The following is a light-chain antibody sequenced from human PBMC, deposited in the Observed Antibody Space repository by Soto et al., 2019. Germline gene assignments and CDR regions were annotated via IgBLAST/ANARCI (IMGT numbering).Light chain of an antibody. CDR2: GAS. V-gene: IGKV3-20*01. CDR3: QQFGSSPRT. J-gene: IGKJ1*01. CDR1: QSVTNRY. Sequence: EIVLTQSPGTLSLSPGERATLSCRASQSVTNRYLAWYRQKPGQAPRLLIFGASIRDAGIPDRFSGSGSGTDFTLAINRLEPEDFAVYYCQQFGSSPRTFGQGTKV.